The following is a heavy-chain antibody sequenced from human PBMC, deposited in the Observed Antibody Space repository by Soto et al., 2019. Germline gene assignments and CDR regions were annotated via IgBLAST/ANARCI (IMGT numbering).Heavy chain of an antibody. Sequence: VQLVESGGGVVQPGRSLRLSCAASGFTFSSYAMHWVRQAPGKGLEWVSAISGSGGSTYYADSVKGRFTISRDNSKNTLFLQMNSLRVEDTAIYYCAKEIVGAAAADYWGQGTLVIVSS. J-gene: IGHJ4*02. CDR1: GFTFSSYA. V-gene: IGHV3-23*04. CDR2: ISGSGGST. CDR3: AKEIVGAAAADY. D-gene: IGHD1-26*01.